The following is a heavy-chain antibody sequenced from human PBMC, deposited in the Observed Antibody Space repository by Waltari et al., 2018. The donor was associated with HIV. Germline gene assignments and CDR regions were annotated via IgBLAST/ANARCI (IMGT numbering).Heavy chain of an antibody. D-gene: IGHD1-26*01. CDR3: ARDGVGDAAFDY. Sequence: QVQLLQSGPEVRKPGASVKVSCRASGYNFTGYDMHWVRQAPGQGLEWIGWINPNSGKTHLAQKFKGKVTMTRVTSIRTAYLEMRRLKSYDTAIYYCARDGVGDAAFDYWGQGTLVTVS. CDR2: INPNSGKT. J-gene: IGHJ4*02. V-gene: IGHV1-2*02. CDR1: GYNFTGYD.